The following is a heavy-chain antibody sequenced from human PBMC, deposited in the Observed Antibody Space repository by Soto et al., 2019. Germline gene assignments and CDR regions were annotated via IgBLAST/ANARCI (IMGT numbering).Heavy chain of an antibody. CDR3: ARDLVTLAAMDV. V-gene: IGHV3-33*01. Sequence: QVQLVESGGDVVQPGRSLRLSCEGSGFTFGDFGIHWVRQAPGKGLEWVTVIWADGTNKYYADSVKGRFTVSRDNSKNTLYLQMNSLRVEDTAVYYCARDLVTLAAMDVWGPGTTVLVSS. CDR2: IWADGTNK. J-gene: IGHJ6*02. CDR1: GFTFGDFG. D-gene: IGHD3-16*01.